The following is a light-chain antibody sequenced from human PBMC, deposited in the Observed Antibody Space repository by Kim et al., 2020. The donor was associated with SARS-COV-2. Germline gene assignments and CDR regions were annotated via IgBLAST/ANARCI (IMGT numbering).Light chain of an antibody. CDR3: ASYTTNSGYV. V-gene: IGLV2-14*03. Sequence: GQSFTISCTGTTADVGGYKYVSWYQQHPGKAPKLIIYDVSNRPSGVSDRFSGSKSGNTASLTISGLQTEDEADYSCASYTTNSGYVFGTGTKVTVL. CDR1: TADVGGYKY. CDR2: DVS. J-gene: IGLJ1*01.